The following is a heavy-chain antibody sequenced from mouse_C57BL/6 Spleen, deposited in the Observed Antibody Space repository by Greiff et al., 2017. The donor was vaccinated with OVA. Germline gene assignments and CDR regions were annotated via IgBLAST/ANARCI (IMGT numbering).Heavy chain of an antibody. CDR3: ARGNDYYWYFDV. CDR2: FHPYNDDT. CDR1: GYTFTTYP. J-gene: IGHJ1*03. D-gene: IGHD2-4*01. V-gene: IGHV1-47*01. Sequence: QVQLKESGAELVKPGASVKMSCKASGYTFTTYPIEWMKQNHGKSLEWIGNFHPYNDDTKYNEKFKGKATLTVEKSSSTVYLELSRLTSDDSAVYYCARGNDYYWYFDVWGTGTTVTVSS.